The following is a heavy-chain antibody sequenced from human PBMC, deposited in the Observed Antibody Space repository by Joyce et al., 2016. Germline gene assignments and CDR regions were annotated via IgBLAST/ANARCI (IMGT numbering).Heavy chain of an antibody. J-gene: IGHJ4*02. CDR1: GDSFNAYG. CDR3: ARGRGDDFWSGYYGSIDY. D-gene: IGHD3-3*01. Sequence: QVQLEQPGAEVKKPGSSVKVSCKNSGDSFNAYGINWVRQAPGQGLEWLGGIVPMSTTTDYAQKFRGRLTISAHKPTSTVYMELSSLRSDDTGTYYCARGRGDDFWSGYYGSIDYCGQGTLVSVSS. V-gene: IGHV1-69*06. CDR2: IVPMSTTT.